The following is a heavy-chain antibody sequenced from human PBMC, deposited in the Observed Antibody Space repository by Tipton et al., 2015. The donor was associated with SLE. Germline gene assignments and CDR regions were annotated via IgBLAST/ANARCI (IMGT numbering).Heavy chain of an antibody. Sequence: SLRLSCAASGFTFSSYAMHWVRQAPGKGLEWVAVISYDGSNKYYADSVKGRFTISRDNSKNTLYLQMNSLRAEDTAVYYCAREAVILEAFDIWGQGTMVTVSS. V-gene: IGHV3-30*04. CDR2: ISYDGSNK. CDR3: AREAVILEAFDI. J-gene: IGHJ3*02. CDR1: GFTFSSYA. D-gene: IGHD3-16*02.